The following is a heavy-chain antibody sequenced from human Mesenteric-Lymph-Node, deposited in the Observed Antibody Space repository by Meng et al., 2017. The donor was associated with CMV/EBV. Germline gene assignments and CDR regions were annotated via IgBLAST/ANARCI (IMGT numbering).Heavy chain of an antibody. V-gene: IGHV1-2*02. CDR2: INPNSGGT. CDR3: ARPTAKYYYYYGMDV. D-gene: IGHD2-21*02. J-gene: IGHJ6*02. CDR1: GYTFTGYY. Sequence: ASVKVSCKASGYTFTGYYMHWMRQAPGQGLEWMGWINPNSGGTNYAQKFQGRVTMTRDTSISTAYMELSRLRSDDTAVYYCARPTAKYYYYYGMDVWGQGTTVTVSS.